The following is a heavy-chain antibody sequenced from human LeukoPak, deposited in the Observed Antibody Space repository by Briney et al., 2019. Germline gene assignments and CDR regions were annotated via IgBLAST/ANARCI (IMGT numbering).Heavy chain of an antibody. J-gene: IGHJ3*01. CDR1: GGSIGSSF. D-gene: IGHD1-26*01. CDR2: ISYSGRT. Sequence: PPETLSLTCSVSGGSIGSSFWNWIRLSPGKGLEWIGYISYSGRTNYSPSLKSRVTISIDTSKNQLSLTLSSVTAADTALYYCARDRSGTYYTFDVWGQGTMVTVSA. V-gene: IGHV4-59*13. CDR3: ARDRSGTYYTFDV.